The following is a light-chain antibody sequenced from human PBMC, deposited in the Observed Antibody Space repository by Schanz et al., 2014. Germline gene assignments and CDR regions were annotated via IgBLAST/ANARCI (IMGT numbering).Light chain of an antibody. V-gene: IGLV2-8*01. Sequence: QSALTQPPSASGSPGQSVTISCTGTSSDIGRYNYVSWYQHHPGKAPKLLIYDVTKRPSGVPDRFSGSKSGNTASLTVSGLQAEDEADYYCSSYTSSAPLGVVFGGGTKLTVL. CDR3: SSYTSSAPLGVV. J-gene: IGLJ2*01. CDR1: SSDIGRYNY. CDR2: DVT.